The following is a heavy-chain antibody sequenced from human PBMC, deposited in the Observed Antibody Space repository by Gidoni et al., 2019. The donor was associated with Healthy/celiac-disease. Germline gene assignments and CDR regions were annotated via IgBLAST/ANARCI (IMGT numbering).Heavy chain of an antibody. CDR2: INHSGST. Sequence: QVQLQQWGAGLLKPSETLSLTCAVYGGSFSGYYWSWIRQPPGKGLEWIGEINHSGSTNYNPSLKSRVTISVDTSKNQFSLKLSSVTAADTAVYYCARVYYDSSGYYRYYYYGMDVWGQGTTVTVSS. CDR3: ARVYYDSSGYYRYYYYGMDV. V-gene: IGHV4-34*01. CDR1: GGSFSGYY. J-gene: IGHJ6*02. D-gene: IGHD3-22*01.